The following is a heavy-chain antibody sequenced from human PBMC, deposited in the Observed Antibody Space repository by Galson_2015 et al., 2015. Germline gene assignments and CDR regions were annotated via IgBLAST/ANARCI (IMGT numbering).Heavy chain of an antibody. CDR1: GFTFSSYS. CDR2: ISKSSDTT. D-gene: IGHD4-23*01. Sequence: SLRLSCAASGFTFSSYSVNWVRQAPGKGLEWVSYISKSSDTTYADSVKGRFTVSRDNAKNSLFLQMNSLRAEDTALYYCAKTTVASGSSWYMDAWGKGTTVTVSS. J-gene: IGHJ6*03. CDR3: AKTTVASGSSWYMDA. V-gene: IGHV3-48*04.